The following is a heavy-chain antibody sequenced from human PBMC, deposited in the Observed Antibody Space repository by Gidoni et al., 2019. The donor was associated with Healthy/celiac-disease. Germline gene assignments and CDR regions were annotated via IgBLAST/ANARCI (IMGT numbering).Heavy chain of an antibody. CDR1: GGSFSGYY. CDR3: ARVRAAAGPIYYYYYGMDV. Sequence: QVQLQQWGAGLLKPSETLSLTCAVYGGSFSGYYWSWIRQPPGKGLEWIGEINHSGSTNYNPSLKSRVTISVDTSKNQFSLKLSSVTAADTAVYYCARVRAAAGPIYYYYYGMDVWGQGTTVTVSS. J-gene: IGHJ6*02. CDR2: INHSGST. D-gene: IGHD6-13*01. V-gene: IGHV4-34*01.